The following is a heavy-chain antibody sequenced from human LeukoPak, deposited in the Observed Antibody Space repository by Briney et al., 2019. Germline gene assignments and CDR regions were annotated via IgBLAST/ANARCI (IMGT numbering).Heavy chain of an antibody. V-gene: IGHV1-24*01. D-gene: IGHD3-9*01. Sequence: ASVKVSCKVSGYTLTELSMHWVRQAPGKGLEWMGGFDPEDGETIYAQKFQGRVTMTEDTSTDTAYMELSSLRSEDAAVYYCATAVNDTLTGYSYYFDYWGQGTLVTVSS. J-gene: IGHJ4*02. CDR2: FDPEDGET. CDR1: GYTLTELS. CDR3: ATAVNDTLTGYSYYFDY.